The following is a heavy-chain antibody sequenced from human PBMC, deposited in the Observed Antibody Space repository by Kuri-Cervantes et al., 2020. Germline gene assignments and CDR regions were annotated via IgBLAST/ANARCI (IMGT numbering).Heavy chain of an antibody. V-gene: IGHV4-61*01. D-gene: IGHD2-2*01. J-gene: IGHJ6*03. Sequence: SETLSLTCTVSGGSVSSGSYYWSWIRQPPGKGLEWIGYIYYSGSTNYNPSLKSRVTISVDTSKSQFSLKLRTVTAADTAVYYCARVESQVRARYCSSTSCYGSQFDYYYYMDVWGKGTTVTVSS. CDR2: IYYSGST. CDR3: ARVESQVRARYCSSTSCYGSQFDYYYYMDV. CDR1: GGSVSSGSYY.